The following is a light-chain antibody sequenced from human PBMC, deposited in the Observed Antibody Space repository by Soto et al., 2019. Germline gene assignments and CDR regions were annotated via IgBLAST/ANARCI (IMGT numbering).Light chain of an antibody. V-gene: IGLV3-21*02. CDR3: HVWDSSSEHYV. CDR1: TIGAKT. J-gene: IGLJ1*01. CDR2: DDK. Sequence: SYELTQPPSVSLAPGQTARITCEGNTIGAKTVHWYHQKPGQAPVLVVFDDKDRPSGIPERFSGSNSGNTATLTISKVEVGDEADYFCHVWDSSSEHYVFGPGTKVTVL.